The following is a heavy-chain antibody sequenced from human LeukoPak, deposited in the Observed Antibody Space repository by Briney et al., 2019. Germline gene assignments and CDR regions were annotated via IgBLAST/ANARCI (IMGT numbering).Heavy chain of an antibody. Sequence: GGSLRLSCAASGFTFSSYAMSWVRQAPGKGPEWVSTISIDGGRTYYADSVKGRFTVSRGTSKNTLYLQMNSLRAEDTAVYYCARKGIGSSRYQNMDVWGKGTTVTVSS. CDR1: GFTFSSYA. V-gene: IGHV3-23*01. D-gene: IGHD6-25*01. CDR3: ARKGIGSSRYQNMDV. CDR2: ISIDGGRT. J-gene: IGHJ6*03.